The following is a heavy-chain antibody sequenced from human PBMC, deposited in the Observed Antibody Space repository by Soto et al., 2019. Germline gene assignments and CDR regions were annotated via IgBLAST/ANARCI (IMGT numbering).Heavy chain of an antibody. CDR3: ARSWAVGDFWSGYHFDY. V-gene: IGHV1-46*01. J-gene: IGHJ4*02. D-gene: IGHD3-3*01. Sequence: ASVKVSCKASGYTFTSYYMHWVRQAPGQGLEWMGIINPSGGSTSYAQKFQGRVTMTRDTSTSTVYMELSSLRSEDTAVYYCARSWAVGDFWSGYHFDYWGQGTLVTVSS. CDR1: GYTFTSYY. CDR2: INPSGGST.